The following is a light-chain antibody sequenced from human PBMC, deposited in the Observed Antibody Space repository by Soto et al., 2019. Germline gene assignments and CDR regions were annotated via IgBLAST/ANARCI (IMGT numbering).Light chain of an antibody. Sequence: DIQMTESPSSLSATVGGRVTITDRASQSISKYLNWYQQNPGKAPKLLSYAASSLQSGVPSRFSGSGSGTDFTLTISSLQPEDFETYYCQQSYSTPITFGQGTRLEIK. CDR1: QSISKY. CDR3: QQSYSTPIT. CDR2: AAS. V-gene: IGKV1-39*01. J-gene: IGKJ5*01.